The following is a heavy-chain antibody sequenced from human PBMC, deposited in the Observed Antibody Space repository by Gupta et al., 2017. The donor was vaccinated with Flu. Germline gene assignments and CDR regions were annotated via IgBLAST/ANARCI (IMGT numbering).Heavy chain of an antibody. CDR1: GYSLSSGSY. Sequence: QVQLQASGPGLVKPAETLSLTCAVPGYSLSSGSYWGWLRQPPGTGLEWIGNIYHSGSTYYNVPLKSRVTISVDTSKNQFYLKLSSVTAADTAVYYCARSRRDYDSSGYWGSYFDYWGQGTLGTVSS. V-gene: IGHV4-38-2*01. CDR2: IYHSGST. CDR3: ARSRRDYDSSGYWGSYFDY. D-gene: IGHD3-22*01. J-gene: IGHJ4*02.